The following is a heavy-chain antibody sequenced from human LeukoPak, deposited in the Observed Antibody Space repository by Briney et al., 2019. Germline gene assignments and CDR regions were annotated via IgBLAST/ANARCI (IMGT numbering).Heavy chain of an antibody. D-gene: IGHD2-15*01. J-gene: IGHJ4*02. Sequence: PGRSLRLSCAASGFTFSSYAMHWVRQAPGKGLEWVAVISYDGSNKYYADSVKGRFTISRDNSKNTLYLQMNSLRAEDTAEYYCARDMSGYCSGGRCYNMGYFDYWGQGTLVTVSS. CDR2: ISYDGSNK. CDR1: GFTFSSYA. CDR3: ARDMSGYCSGGRCYNMGYFDY. V-gene: IGHV3-30-3*01.